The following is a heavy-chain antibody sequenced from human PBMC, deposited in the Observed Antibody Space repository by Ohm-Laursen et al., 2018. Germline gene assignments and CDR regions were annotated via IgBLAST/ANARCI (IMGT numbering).Heavy chain of an antibody. Sequence: SLRLSCAAPGFTFSSYSMNWVRQAPGKGLEWVSSISSSSSYIYYADSVKGRFTISRDNAKNSLYLQMNSLRAEDTAVYYCARDWGTMGAFDIWGQGTMVTVSS. D-gene: IGHD3-10*01. CDR3: ARDWGTMGAFDI. V-gene: IGHV3-21*01. J-gene: IGHJ3*02. CDR1: GFTFSSYS. CDR2: ISSSSSYI.